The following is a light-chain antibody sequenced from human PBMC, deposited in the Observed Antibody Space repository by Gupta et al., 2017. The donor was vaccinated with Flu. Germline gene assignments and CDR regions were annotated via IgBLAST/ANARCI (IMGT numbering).Light chain of an antibody. CDR3: RQGKHWPTA. V-gene: IGKV2-30*01. CDR1: QGRVYGYGNTY. J-gene: IGKJ1*01. Sequence: VTLGQPASISCRSSQGRVYGYGNTYLSWFHQRPGQSPRRLIYKGSNRDSGVPDRFSGSGSGTDFTLKISRVEAEDVGVYYCRQGKHWPTAFGQGTKVEIK. CDR2: KGS.